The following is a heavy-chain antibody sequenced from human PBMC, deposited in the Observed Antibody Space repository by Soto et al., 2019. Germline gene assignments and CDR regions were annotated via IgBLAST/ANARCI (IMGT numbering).Heavy chain of an antibody. CDR1: GGTFSGYA. CDR2: IIPIFGTA. J-gene: IGHJ6*02. CDR3: AVATMGRTYLYYGMDV. Sequence: SVKVSCNASGGTFSGYAISWVRHAPGQGLEWMGGIIPIFGTANYAQKFQGRVTITADESTSTAYMELSSLRSEDTAVYYCAVATMGRTYLYYGMDVWGQGTTVTVSS. V-gene: IGHV1-69*13. D-gene: IGHD5-12*01.